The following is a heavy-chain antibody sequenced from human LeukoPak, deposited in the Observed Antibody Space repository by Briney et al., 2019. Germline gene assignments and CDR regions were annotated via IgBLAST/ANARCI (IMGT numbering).Heavy chain of an antibody. J-gene: IGHJ4*02. D-gene: IGHD3-10*01. CDR2: SSSGTTI. V-gene: IGHV3-48*03. Sequence: SSSGTTIYYADSVKGRFTISRDYAKKSLYLQMNSLRAEDTAVYYCARVPYPSFGEAYFDYWGQGTLVTVSS. CDR3: ARVPYPSFGEAYFDY.